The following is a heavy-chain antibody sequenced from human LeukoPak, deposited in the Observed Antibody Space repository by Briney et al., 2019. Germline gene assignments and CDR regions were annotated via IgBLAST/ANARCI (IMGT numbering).Heavy chain of an antibody. CDR2: INSDGSST. CDR3: ARHRQYDMDV. CDR1: GFTFSSYW. J-gene: IGHJ6*02. V-gene: IGHV3-74*01. Sequence: GGSLRFTCAASGFTFSSYWMHWARQAPGKGLVWVSHINSDGSSTSYADSVKGRFTISRDNAKNTVYLQMNSLRVEDTAVYYCARHRQYDMDVWGQGATVTVSS.